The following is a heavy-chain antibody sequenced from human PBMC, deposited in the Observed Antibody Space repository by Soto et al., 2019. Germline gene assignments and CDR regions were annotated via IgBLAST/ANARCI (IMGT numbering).Heavy chain of an antibody. CDR2: IIPIFGTA. CDR3: ARLRESFRLFSGGFDP. J-gene: IGHJ5*02. D-gene: IGHD3-16*02. CDR1: GGTFSSYA. V-gene: IGHV1-69*01. Sequence: QVQLVQSGAEVKKPGSSVKVSCKASGGTFSSYAISWVRQAPGQGLEWMGGIIPIFGTANYAQKFQGRVTITADESTGTAYMELSSLRSEDTAVYYCARLRESFRLFSGGFDPWGQGTLVTVSS.